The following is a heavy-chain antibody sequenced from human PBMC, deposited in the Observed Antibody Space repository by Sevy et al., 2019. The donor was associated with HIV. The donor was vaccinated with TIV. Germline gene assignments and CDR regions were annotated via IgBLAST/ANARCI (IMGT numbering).Heavy chain of an antibody. CDR2: ISAYNGNT. D-gene: IGHD5-18*01. V-gene: IGHV1-18*01. Sequence: ASVKVSCKASGYTFTSYGISWVRQAPGQGLEWMGWISAYNGNTNYAQKLQGRVTMTTDTSTSTAYMELRSLRSDDTAGYYCARDQGYSYGSPDAFDIWGQGTMVTVSS. CDR3: ARDQGYSYGSPDAFDI. J-gene: IGHJ3*02. CDR1: GYTFTSYG.